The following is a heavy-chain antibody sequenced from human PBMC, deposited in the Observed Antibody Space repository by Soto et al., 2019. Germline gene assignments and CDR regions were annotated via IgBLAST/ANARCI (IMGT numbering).Heavy chain of an antibody. CDR1: GYTFTSYG. D-gene: IGHD6-13*01. V-gene: IGHV1-18*01. Sequence: ASVKVSCKASGYTFTSYGISWVRQAPGQGLEWMGWISAYNGNTNYAQKLQGRVTMTTDTSTSTAYMELRSLRSDDTAVYYCASGGETAGYSSSWYSYDYWGQGTLVTVSS. CDR3: ASGGETAGYSSSWYSYDY. J-gene: IGHJ4*02. CDR2: ISAYNGNT.